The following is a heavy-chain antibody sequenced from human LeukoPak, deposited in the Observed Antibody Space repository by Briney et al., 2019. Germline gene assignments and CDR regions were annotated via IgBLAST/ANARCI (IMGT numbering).Heavy chain of an antibody. Sequence: GGSLRLSCAASGFTFSSYAMSWVRQAPGKGLEWVSAISGSGGSTYYADSVKGRFTISRDNSKNTLYLQMNSLRAEDTAVYYCAKGSGPWFGVDYYMDVWGKGTTVTVSS. V-gene: IGHV3-23*01. J-gene: IGHJ6*03. CDR1: GFTFSSYA. D-gene: IGHD3-10*01. CDR2: ISGSGGST. CDR3: AKGSGPWFGVDYYMDV.